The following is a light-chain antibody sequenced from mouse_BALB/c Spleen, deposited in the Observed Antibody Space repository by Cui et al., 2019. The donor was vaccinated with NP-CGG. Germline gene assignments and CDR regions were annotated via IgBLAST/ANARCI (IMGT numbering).Light chain of an antibody. CDR1: IGAVTISNY. Sequence: QAVVTQASALTTSPGEKVTVTCRSSIGAVTISNYANWVQEKPDHLFTGLIGGTNNRAPGVPARFSGSLIGDKAALTITGAQTEDEAIYFCFYGTATIIFGSGTKVTVL. CDR2: GTN. V-gene: IGLV1*01. CDR3: FYGTATII. J-gene: IGLJ3*01.